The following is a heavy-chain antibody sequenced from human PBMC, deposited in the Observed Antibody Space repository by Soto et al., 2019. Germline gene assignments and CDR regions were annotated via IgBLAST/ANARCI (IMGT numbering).Heavy chain of an antibody. V-gene: IGHV3-72*01. CDR2: IRKKANSYTT. D-gene: IGHD4-17*01. Sequence: EVQLVESGGGLVQPGGSLRLSCAASGFTFSDHYMDWVRQVPGKGLEWVDRIRKKANSYTTEYAASVKGRFTISRDDSKNSMYLQMNSLKTEDTAVYFCAKISTTSYFDFWGQGTLVTVSS. CDR1: GFTFSDHY. CDR3: AKISTTSYFDF. J-gene: IGHJ4*02.